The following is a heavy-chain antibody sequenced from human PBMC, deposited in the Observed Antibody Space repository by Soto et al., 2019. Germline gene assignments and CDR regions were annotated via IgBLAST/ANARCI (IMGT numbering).Heavy chain of an antibody. CDR3: ARLMAMNYGSGSYPDY. CDR2: IYYSGST. CDR1: GGSISSSSYY. D-gene: IGHD3-10*01. V-gene: IGHV4-39*01. J-gene: IGHJ4*02. Sequence: SETLSLTCTVSGGSISSSSYYWGWIRQPPGKGLEWIGSIYYSGSTYYNPSLKSRVTISVDRSKNQFSLKLSSVTAADTAVYYCARLMAMNYGSGSYPDYWGQGTLVTVSS.